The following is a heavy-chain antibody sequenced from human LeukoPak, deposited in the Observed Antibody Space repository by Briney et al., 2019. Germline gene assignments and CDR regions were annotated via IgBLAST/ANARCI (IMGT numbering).Heavy chain of an antibody. J-gene: IGHJ5*02. CDR3: ARWRHTLARRWFDP. D-gene: IGHD2-2*02. CDR1: GGTFSNYA. CDR2: ITPILDTT. Sequence: GASVKVSCKASGGTFSNYAISWVRQAPGQGLEWMGGITPILDTTNHAQKFQGRVTITADKSTSTAYMELSSLRSEDTAVYYCARWRHTLARRWFDPWGQGTLVTVSS. V-gene: IGHV1-69*06.